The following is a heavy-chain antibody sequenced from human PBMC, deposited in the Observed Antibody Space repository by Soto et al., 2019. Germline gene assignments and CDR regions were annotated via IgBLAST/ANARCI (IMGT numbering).Heavy chain of an antibody. CDR1: GGSMSSHY. V-gene: IGHV4-59*11. D-gene: IGHD3-10*02. CDR3: ARAAPDASVRS. CDR2: ISYSGST. J-gene: IGHJ5*02. Sequence: SETLCLTCTVSGGSMSSHYWTWLRQPRGKGLEWIGYISYSGSTYYNPSLKSRVTISADTSRNQFSLKLSSVIAADTAVYYCARAAPDASVRSWGQGPPVTVPQ.